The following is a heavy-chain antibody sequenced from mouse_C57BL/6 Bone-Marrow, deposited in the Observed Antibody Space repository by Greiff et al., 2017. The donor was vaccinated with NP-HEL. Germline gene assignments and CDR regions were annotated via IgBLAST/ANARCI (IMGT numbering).Heavy chain of an antibody. Sequence: VQLQQPGAELVKPGASVKLSCKASGYTFTTYWMQWVKQRPGQGLEWIGEIDPSDSYTNYNQKFKGKATLTVDTSSSTANMQLSSLTSEDSAVYDCERKACYGRSYEFAYGGQGTLVTVSA. CDR3: ERKACYGRSYEFAY. CDR2: IDPSDSYT. CDR1: GYTFTTYW. V-gene: IGHV1-50*01. D-gene: IGHD1-1*01. J-gene: IGHJ3*01.